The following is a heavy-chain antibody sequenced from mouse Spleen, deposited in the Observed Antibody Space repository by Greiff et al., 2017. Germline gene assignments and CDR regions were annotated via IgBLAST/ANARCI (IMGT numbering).Heavy chain of an antibody. CDR1: GYTFTSYT. V-gene: IGHV1-4*02. CDR3: AREGFYYAMDY. J-gene: IGHJ4*01. Sequence: QVQLQQSAAELARPGASVKMSCKASGYTFTSYTMHWVKQRPGQGLEWIGYINPSSGYTEYNQKFKDKTTLTADKSSSTAYMQLSSLTSEDSAVYYCAREGFYYAMDYWGQGTSVTVSS. CDR2: INPSSGYT.